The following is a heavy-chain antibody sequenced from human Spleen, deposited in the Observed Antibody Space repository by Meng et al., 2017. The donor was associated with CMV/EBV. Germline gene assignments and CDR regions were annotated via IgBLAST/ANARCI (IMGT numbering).Heavy chain of an antibody. Sequence: ESGAGMVKLSETLSLTGTVSGGTIRSYYWRWIRQPAGKGMEWIGRIYTSGSTNYNPSLKSRVTMSVDTSKNQFSLKLSSVTAADTAVYYCARGGSSSAVDYWGQGTLVTVSS. CDR2: IYTSGST. J-gene: IGHJ4*02. D-gene: IGHD6-6*01. CDR3: ARGGSSSAVDY. CDR1: GGTIRSYY. V-gene: IGHV4-4*07.